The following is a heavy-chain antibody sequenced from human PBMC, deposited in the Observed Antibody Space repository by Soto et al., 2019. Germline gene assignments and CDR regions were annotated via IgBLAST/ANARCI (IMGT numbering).Heavy chain of an antibody. D-gene: IGHD3-9*01. Sequence: QVQLQESGPGLVKPSETLSLTCTVSGGSISHYYWNWIRQPPGKGLEWIGNIHYDGSTNYNPSLTSRVTVSVDTSKHQFSLKLSSVTAADTAVYYCAGNYDVFTGRGALDVWGQGTTVTVSS. CDR3: AGNYDVFTGRGALDV. J-gene: IGHJ6*02. CDR2: IHYDGST. V-gene: IGHV4-59*08. CDR1: GGSISHYY.